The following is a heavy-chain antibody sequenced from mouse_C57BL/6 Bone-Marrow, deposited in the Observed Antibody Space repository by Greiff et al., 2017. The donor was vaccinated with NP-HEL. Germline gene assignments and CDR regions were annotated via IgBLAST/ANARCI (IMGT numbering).Heavy chain of an antibody. CDR1: GFSFTSYG. CDR2: IWRGGST. D-gene: IGHD1-1*01. J-gene: IGHJ4*01. CDR3: SIYYYGSSLYYAMDY. Sequence: VKLVESGPGLVQPSQSLSITCTVSGFSFTSYGVHWVRQSPGKGLEWLGVIWRGGSTDYNAAFMSRLSITKDNSKSQVFFKMNSLQADDTAIYYCSIYYYGSSLYYAMDYWGQGTSVTVSS. V-gene: IGHV2-5*01.